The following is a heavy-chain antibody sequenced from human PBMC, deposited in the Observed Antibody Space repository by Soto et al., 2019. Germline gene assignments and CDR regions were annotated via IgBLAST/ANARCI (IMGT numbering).Heavy chain of an antibody. J-gene: IGHJ2*01. CDR1: GGSISGGVGGLYY. CDR3: AREVIPLTTDWYFDL. D-gene: IGHD4-17*01. Sequence: QLQLRESGPGLVKPSETLSLTCTVSGGSISGGVGGLYYWSWIRQPPGKGLEWIGYIYDSGSTYYNSSLNSRVTLSVDTSKNQFSLRLSSVTAADTAVYYCAREVIPLTTDWYFDLWGRGTLVTVSS. V-gene: IGHV4-30-4*01. CDR2: IYDSGST.